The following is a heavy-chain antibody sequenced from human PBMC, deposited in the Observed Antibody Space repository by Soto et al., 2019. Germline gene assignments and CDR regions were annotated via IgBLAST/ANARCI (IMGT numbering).Heavy chain of an antibody. V-gene: IGHV4-34*01. CDR1: GGSFSGYY. D-gene: IGHD2-2*01. CDR2: INHSGST. CDR3: ARGRRCSSTSCYFFYYYYYYMDV. Sequence: QVQLQQWGAGLLKPSETLSLTCAVYGGSFSGYYWSWIRQPPGKGLEWIGEINHSGSTNYNPSLKSRVTISVDTSKNQFSLKLSSVTAADTAVYYCARGRRCSSTSCYFFYYYYYYMDVCGKGTTVTVSS. J-gene: IGHJ6*03.